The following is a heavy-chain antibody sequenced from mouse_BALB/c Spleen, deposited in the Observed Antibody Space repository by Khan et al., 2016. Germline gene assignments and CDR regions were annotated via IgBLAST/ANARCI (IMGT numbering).Heavy chain of an antibody. V-gene: IGHV3-2*02. CDR2: ISYSGSN. D-gene: IGHD2-3*01. J-gene: IGHJ1*01. CDR3: ARGDDGYNWYCDV. CDR1: GQSITRDYA. Sequence: EVQPQESGPGLVKPSQFLSLTCTVTGQSITRDYAWNWIRQFPGNTLEWMGYISYSGSNRYNPSLKSRIPIHRDTSKKQFFLQFHSVTTEDTATYYCARGDDGYNWYCDVWGAGTTVTISS.